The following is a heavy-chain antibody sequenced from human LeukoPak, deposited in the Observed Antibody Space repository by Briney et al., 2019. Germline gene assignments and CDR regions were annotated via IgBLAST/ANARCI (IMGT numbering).Heavy chain of an antibody. D-gene: IGHD4-17*01. CDR2: INHSGST. J-gene: IGHJ5*02. CDR1: GFTVSSNY. V-gene: IGHV4-34*01. Sequence: GSLRLSCAASGFTVSSNYMSWVRQAPGKGLEWIGEINHSGSTNYNPSLKSRVTISVDTSKNQFSLKLSSVTAADTAVYYCARGGDEVGWFDPWGQGTLVTVSS. CDR3: ARGGDEVGWFDP.